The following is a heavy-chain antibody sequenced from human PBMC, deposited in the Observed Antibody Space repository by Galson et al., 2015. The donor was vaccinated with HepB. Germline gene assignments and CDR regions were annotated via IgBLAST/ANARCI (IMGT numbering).Heavy chain of an antibody. V-gene: IGHV1-69*04. D-gene: IGHD3-3*01. CDR3: AGTIFGVVNSPEDYYYYYMDV. CDR2: IIPILGIA. CDR1: GGTFSSYA. J-gene: IGHJ6*03. Sequence: SVKVSCKASGGTFSSYAISWVRQAPRQGLEWMGRIIPILGIANYAQKFQGRVTITADKSTSTAYMELSSLRSEDTAVYYCAGTIFGVVNSPEDYYYYYMDVWGIGTTVTVSS.